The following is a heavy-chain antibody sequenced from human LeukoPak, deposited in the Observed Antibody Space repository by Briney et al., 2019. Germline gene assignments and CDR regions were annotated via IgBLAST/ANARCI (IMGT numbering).Heavy chain of an antibody. J-gene: IGHJ4*02. CDR2: IYYSGST. D-gene: IGHD5-18*01. V-gene: IGHV4-59*01. CDR3: ARHSYGLGYFDY. Sequence: SETLSLTCTVSGGSISSYNWSWIRQPPGKGLEWIGYIYYSGSTNYNPSLKSRVTISVDTSKNQFSLKLSSVTAADTAVYYCARHSYGLGYFDYWGQGTLVTVSS. CDR1: GGSISSYN.